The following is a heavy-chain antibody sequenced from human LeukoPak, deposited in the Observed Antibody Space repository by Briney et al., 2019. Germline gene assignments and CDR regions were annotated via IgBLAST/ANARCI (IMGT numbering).Heavy chain of an antibody. CDR1: GFTLSNYA. Sequence: GGSPRLSCAASGFTLSNYAMHWVRQPAGEGLEWVSAIGTAGDTFYPGSVKGRFTISRDNAKKSLFLQMNSLRAEDTAVYYCARQNTPHGNFDYWGQGTLVTVSS. D-gene: IGHD5-24*01. J-gene: IGHJ4*02. CDR3: ARQNTPHGNFDY. CDR2: IGTAGDT. V-gene: IGHV3-13*01.